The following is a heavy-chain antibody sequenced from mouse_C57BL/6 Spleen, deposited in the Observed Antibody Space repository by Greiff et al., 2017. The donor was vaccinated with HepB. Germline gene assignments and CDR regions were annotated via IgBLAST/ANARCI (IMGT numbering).Heavy chain of an antibody. J-gene: IGHJ1*03. D-gene: IGHD2-13*01. CDR2: ILPGSGST. CDR3: ARGSLDGDYRYCYFDV. CDR1: GYTFTGYW. V-gene: IGHV1-9*01. Sequence: QVQLQQSGAELMKPGASVKLSCKATGYTFTGYWIEWVKQRPGHGLEWIGEILPGSGSTNYNEKFKGKATFTADTSSNTAYMQLSSLTTEDSAIYYCARGSLDGDYRYCYFDVWGTGTTVTVSS.